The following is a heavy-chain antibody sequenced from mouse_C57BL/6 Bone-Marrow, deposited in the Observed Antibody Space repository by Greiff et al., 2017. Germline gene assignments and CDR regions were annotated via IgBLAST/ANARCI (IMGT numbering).Heavy chain of an antibody. CDR2: IHPNSGST. CDR1: GYTFTSYW. J-gene: IGHJ4*01. D-gene: IGHD1-1*01. V-gene: IGHV1-64*01. CDR3: ARTITTVGRGVYAMDY. Sequence: VQLQQPGAELVKPGASVKLSCKASGYTFTSYWMHWVKQRPGQGLEWIGMIHPNSGSTNYNEKFKSKATLTVEKSSSTAYMQLSSLTSEDSAVYYCARTITTVGRGVYAMDYWGKGTSVTVSS.